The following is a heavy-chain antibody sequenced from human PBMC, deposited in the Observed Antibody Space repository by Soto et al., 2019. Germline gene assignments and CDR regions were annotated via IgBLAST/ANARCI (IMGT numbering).Heavy chain of an antibody. CDR1: GFTFSDYY. J-gene: IGHJ6*02. CDR2: ISSGGFIT. Sequence: KPGGSLTLSCAASGFTFSDYYMSWIRQAPGKGLEWVSYISSGGFITYYADSVKGRFTTSWDKAKNSLYLQMNTLSANATAVYYCATGVVPATKWGYYSYGLDVWGQGTKVTAP. CDR3: ATGVVPATKWGYYSYGLDV. V-gene: IGHV3-11*01. D-gene: IGHD2-2*01.